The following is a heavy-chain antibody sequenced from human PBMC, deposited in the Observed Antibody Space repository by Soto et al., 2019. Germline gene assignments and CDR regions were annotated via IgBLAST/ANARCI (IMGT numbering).Heavy chain of an antibody. CDR1: GFTFSSYG. CDR3: AKDPSVY. CDR2: ISYDGSNK. V-gene: IGHV3-30*18. Sequence: GGSLRLSCAASGFTFSSYGMHWVRQAPGKGLEWVAVISYDGSNKYYADSVKGRFTISRDNSKNTLYLQMNSLRAEDTAVYYCAKDPSVYWGQGTRVTVSS. D-gene: IGHD6-19*01. J-gene: IGHJ4*02.